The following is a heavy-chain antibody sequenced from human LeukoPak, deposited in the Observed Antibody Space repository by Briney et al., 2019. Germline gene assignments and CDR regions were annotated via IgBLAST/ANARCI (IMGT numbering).Heavy chain of an antibody. D-gene: IGHD3-22*01. V-gene: IGHV1-18*01. Sequence: GASVKVSCKASGSTFSSFGISWVRQAPGQGLEWMGWISAYNGNTKYAQKLQGRVTMTTDTSTSTAYMELRSLRSDDTAIYYCARDIYYYDSSAYYYFDYWGQGTLVTVSS. CDR1: GSTFSSFG. CDR3: ARDIYYYDSSAYYYFDY. CDR2: ISAYNGNT. J-gene: IGHJ4*02.